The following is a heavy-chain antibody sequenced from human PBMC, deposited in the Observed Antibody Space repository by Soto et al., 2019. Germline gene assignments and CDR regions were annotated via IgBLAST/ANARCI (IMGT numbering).Heavy chain of an antibody. CDR3: ARDDEYSGNGMDV. J-gene: IGHJ6*02. D-gene: IGHD3-10*01. V-gene: IGHV3-33*01. Sequence: QVQLVESGGGVVQPGRSLRLSCAASGFTFSNYGMHWVRQAPGKGLEWVAVILNDGSNRYHADSVKDRFTISRENSKNTLYLQMNSLRAEETAVYYCARDDEYSGNGMDVWGQGTTVTVS. CDR1: GFTFSNYG. CDR2: ILNDGSNR.